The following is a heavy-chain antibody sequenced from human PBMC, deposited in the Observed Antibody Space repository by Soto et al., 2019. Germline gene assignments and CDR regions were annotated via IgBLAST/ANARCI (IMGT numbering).Heavy chain of an antibody. CDR2: IYPGDSDT. V-gene: IGHV5-51*01. CDR1: GYSFTTYL. J-gene: IGHJ6*02. CDR3: ARHVPISSDYYYYGLDV. Sequence: GESLKISCKASGYSFTTYLIGWVRQMPGKGLEWMGFIYPGDSDTRYSPSFQGQVTISADNSITTAYLQWSSLKASDTAIYYCARHVPISSDYYYYGLDVWGQGTTVTVSS. D-gene: IGHD3-22*01.